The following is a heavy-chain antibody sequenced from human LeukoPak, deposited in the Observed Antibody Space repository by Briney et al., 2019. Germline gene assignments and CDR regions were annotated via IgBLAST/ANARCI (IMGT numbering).Heavy chain of an antibody. Sequence: GASVKVSCKASGGTFSSYAISWVRQAPGQGLEWMGGIIPIFGTANYAQKFQGRVTITADESTSTAYMELSRLRSDDTAVYYCARGGYGSGTNPYYFDYWGQGTLVTVSS. CDR2: IIPIFGTA. J-gene: IGHJ4*02. D-gene: IGHD3-10*01. V-gene: IGHV1-69*13. CDR3: ARGGYGSGTNPYYFDY. CDR1: GGTFSSYA.